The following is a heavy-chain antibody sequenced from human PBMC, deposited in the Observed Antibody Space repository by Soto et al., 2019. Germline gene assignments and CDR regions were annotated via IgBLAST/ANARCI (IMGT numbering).Heavy chain of an antibody. CDR3: ASADNLGYCSSTSCYEGWFDP. D-gene: IGHD2-2*01. J-gene: IGHJ5*02. Sequence: QVQLVQSGAEVKKPGSSVKVSCKASGGTFSSYTISWVRQAPGQVLEWMGRIIPILGIANYAQKFQGRVTITADKSTSTAYMERSSLRSEDTAVYYCASADNLGYCSSTSCYEGWFDPWGQGTLVTVSA. V-gene: IGHV1-69*02. CDR1: GGTFSSYT. CDR2: IIPILGIA.